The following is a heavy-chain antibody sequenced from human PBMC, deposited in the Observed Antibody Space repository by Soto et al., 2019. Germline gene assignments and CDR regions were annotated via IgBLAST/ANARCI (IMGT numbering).Heavy chain of an antibody. Sequence: GGSLRLSCAASGFTFSSYAMSWVRQAPGKGLEWVSAISGSGGSTYYADSVKGRFTISRDNSKNTLYLQMNSLRAEDTAVYYCAKDLSSQYKLIAAAGVVDSWGQGTLVTVSS. CDR2: ISGSGGST. CDR1: GFTFSSYA. D-gene: IGHD6-13*01. J-gene: IGHJ5*01. V-gene: IGHV3-23*01. CDR3: AKDLSSQYKLIAAAGVVDS.